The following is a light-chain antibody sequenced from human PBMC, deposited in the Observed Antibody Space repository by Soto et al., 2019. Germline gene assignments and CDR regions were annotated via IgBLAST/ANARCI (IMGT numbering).Light chain of an antibody. CDR1: SSDVGGYNY. Sequence: QSALTQPRSVSGSPGQSVTISCTGTSSDVGGYNYGSWYQQHPGKAPKLMIYDVNKRPSGVPDRFSGSKSGNTASLTISGLQAEDEDDYYCCSYAGSYTVVFGGGTKLTVL. CDR3: CSYAGSYTVV. CDR2: DVN. V-gene: IGLV2-11*01. J-gene: IGLJ2*01.